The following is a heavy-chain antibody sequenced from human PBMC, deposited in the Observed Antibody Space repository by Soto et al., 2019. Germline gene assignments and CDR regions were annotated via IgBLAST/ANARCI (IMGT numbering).Heavy chain of an antibody. V-gene: IGHV1-18*01. Sequence: QVQLVQSGAEVKKPGASVKVSCKASGYTVTTYGISWVRQAAGQGLERVGWISAYNCNTIYAQKLQGRFTMTTVTSTSSAYRELRRLRSYDAAVYSGAGGDIGQTVTPGWGQGTLVTVSS. CDR3: AGGDIGQTVTPG. CDR1: GYTVTTYG. D-gene: IGHD5-12*01. CDR2: ISAYNCNT. J-gene: IGHJ4*02.